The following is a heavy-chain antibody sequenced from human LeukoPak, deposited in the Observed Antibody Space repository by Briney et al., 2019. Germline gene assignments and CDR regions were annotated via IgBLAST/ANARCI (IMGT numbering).Heavy chain of an antibody. CDR1: GFTFSNYA. J-gene: IGHJ4*02. V-gene: IGHV3-23*01. CDR2: FSSSGGST. D-gene: IGHD2-15*01. Sequence: YPGGSLRLSCAASGFTFSNYAMSWVRRAPVRVLEWLSAFSSSGGSTYYADSVKGRFTISRDNSKNTLHLQMNSLRTEDTAVYHCARQLGYCSDGSCYFDYWGQGTLVTVSS. CDR3: ARQLGYCSDGSCYFDY.